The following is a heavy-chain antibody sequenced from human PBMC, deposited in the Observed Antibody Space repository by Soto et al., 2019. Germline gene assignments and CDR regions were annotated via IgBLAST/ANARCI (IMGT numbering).Heavy chain of an antibody. CDR2: ISSGDAFT. CDR1: EFNFRNYA. CDR3: AKDRQDSSFS. D-gene: IGHD6-19*01. V-gene: IGHV3-23*01. J-gene: IGHJ5*01. Sequence: EVQLLESGGGLVQPGGSLRLSCGASEFNFRNYAMSWVRQSPGKGLEWVSTISSGDAFTYYADSVKGRFTISRDYSTSTMYLQMNTLRAEDTAVYYCAKDRQDSSFSSGHGTLVTVSS.